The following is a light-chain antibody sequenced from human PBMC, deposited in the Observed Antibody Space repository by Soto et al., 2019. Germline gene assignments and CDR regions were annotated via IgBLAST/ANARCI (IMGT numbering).Light chain of an antibody. CDR1: SSDVGGYNY. J-gene: IGLJ1*01. CDR3: SSFTSSSTQV. V-gene: IGLV2-14*01. Sequence: QSALTQPASVSGSPGQSITISCTGTSSDVGGYNYVSWYQQHPGKVPKLMIYEVSNRPSGVVNRFSGSKSGNTASLTISGLQAEDEADYYCSSFTSSSTQVFGTGTSSPS. CDR2: EVS.